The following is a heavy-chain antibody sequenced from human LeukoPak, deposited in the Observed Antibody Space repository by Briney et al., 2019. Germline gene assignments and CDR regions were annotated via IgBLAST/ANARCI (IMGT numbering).Heavy chain of an antibody. D-gene: IGHD3-10*01. CDR2: INPNSGGT. J-gene: IGHJ5*02. Sequence: ASVKVSCKASGYTFTGYDMHWVRQAPGQGLEWMGWINPNSGGTNYAQKFQGRVTITRDTSISTAYMELSRLRSEDTAVYYCARVGNRMVRGFIHNWFDLWGQGTLVTVSS. V-gene: IGHV1-2*02. CDR3: ARVGNRMVRGFIHNWFDL. CDR1: GYTFTGYD.